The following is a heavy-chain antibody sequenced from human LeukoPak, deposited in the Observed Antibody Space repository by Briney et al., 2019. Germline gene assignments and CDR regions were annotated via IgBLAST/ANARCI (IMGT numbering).Heavy chain of an antibody. CDR1: GYTFISYG. V-gene: IGHV1-18*04. CDR3: ARDDLRGDLDFDY. D-gene: IGHD4-17*01. CDR2: ISGYNGNT. Sequence: ASVKVSCKASGYTFISYGISWVRQAPGQGLEWMGWISGYNGNTNYAQKFQGRVTMTTDTSTSTAYMELRSLRADDTAVYYCARDDLRGDLDFDYWGQGTLVTVSS. J-gene: IGHJ4*02.